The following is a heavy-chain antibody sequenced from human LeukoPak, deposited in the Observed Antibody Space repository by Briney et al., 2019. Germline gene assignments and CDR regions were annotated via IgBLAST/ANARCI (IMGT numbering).Heavy chain of an antibody. CDR1: GFTFSSYS. CDR2: ISSSSSYI. CDR3: ARSYTAMAHDAFDI. J-gene: IGHJ3*02. V-gene: IGHV3-21*01. Sequence: GGSLRLSCAASGFTFSSYSMNWVRQAPGQGLERVSSISSSSSYIYYADSVKGRFTISRDNAKNSLYLQMNSLRAEDTAVYYCARSYTAMAHDAFDIWGQGTMVTVSS. D-gene: IGHD5-18*01.